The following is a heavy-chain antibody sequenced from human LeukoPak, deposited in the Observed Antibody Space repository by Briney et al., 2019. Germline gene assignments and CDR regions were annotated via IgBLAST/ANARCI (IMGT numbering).Heavy chain of an antibody. CDR2: INTSTGTT. CDR3: ASSPLTEWLYYFDY. Sequence: ASVRVSCTASGYTFPSYYMHWVRQLPGQGLEWRGIINTSTGTTSYAQKYQGRVTMTKDMSTRTVYMQLSSLRSEDTAVYYCASSPLTEWLYYFDYWGQGTLVTVSS. D-gene: IGHD5-24*01. J-gene: IGHJ4*02. V-gene: IGHV1-46*01. CDR1: GYTFPSYY.